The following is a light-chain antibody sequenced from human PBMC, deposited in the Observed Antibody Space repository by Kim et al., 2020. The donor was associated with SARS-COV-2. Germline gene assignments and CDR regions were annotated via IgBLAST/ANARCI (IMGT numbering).Light chain of an antibody. CDR1: SSDVGGYNF. Sequence: QSVLTQPPSASGSPGQSVTISCTGTSSDVGGYNFVSWYQQHPGKAPKLMIYEVNKRPSGVPDRFSGSKSDNTASLTVSGLQAEDEADYYCSSYAGSDNYVFGTGTQLTVL. J-gene: IGLJ1*01. V-gene: IGLV2-8*01. CDR2: EVN. CDR3: SSYAGSDNYV.